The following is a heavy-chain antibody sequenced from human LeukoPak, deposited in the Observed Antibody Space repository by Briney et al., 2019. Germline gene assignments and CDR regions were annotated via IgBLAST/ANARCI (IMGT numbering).Heavy chain of an antibody. CDR1: AGSVSSGDYY. V-gene: IGHV4-30-4*01. Sequence: PSQTLSLTCTVSAGSVSSGDYYWSWIRQPPGKGLEWIGYIYYSGSTYYNPSLKSRVTISVDTSRNQFSLKLSSVTAADTAVYYCARERGRYYDSSPNWGQGALVTVSS. CDR2: IYYSGST. J-gene: IGHJ4*02. CDR3: ARERGRYYDSSPN. D-gene: IGHD3-22*01.